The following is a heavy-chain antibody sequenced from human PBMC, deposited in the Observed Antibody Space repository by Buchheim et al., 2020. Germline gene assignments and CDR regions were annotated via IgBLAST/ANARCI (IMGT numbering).Heavy chain of an antibody. V-gene: IGHV2-5*02. J-gene: IGHJ4*02. D-gene: IGHD3-10*01. CDR1: GFSLSTSEVG. CDR2: IYWDDDT. Sequence: QITLKESGPTLVKPTQTLTLTCTFSGFSLSTSEVGVGWIRQPPGKALEWLVVIYWDDDTRYNPSLKRRLTITKATSKNQVVLTVTNMDPVDTATYYCAHRLGRVVGGFDSWGQGTL. CDR3: AHRLGRVVGGFDS.